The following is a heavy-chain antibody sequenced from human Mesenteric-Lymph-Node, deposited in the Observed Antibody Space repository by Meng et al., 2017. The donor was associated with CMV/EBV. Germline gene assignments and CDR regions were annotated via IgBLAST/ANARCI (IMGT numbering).Heavy chain of an antibody. V-gene: IGHV4-39*07. CDR3: TRSAASGITADAFDI. CDR2: IYYSGST. Sequence: WVRQPPGKGLEWIGSIYYSGSTFYNPSLKSRVTISVDTSKNHFSLRLSSVTAADTAVYYCTRSAASGITADAFDIWGQGTMVTVSS. D-gene: IGHD6-13*01. J-gene: IGHJ3*02.